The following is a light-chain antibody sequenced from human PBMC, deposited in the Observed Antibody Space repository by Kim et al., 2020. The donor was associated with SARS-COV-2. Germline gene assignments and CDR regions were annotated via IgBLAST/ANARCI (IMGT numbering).Light chain of an antibody. J-gene: IGKJ2*01. CDR3: QQSYSTPVA. Sequence: DIQMTQSPSSLSASVGDRVTITCRASQSISSYLNWYQQKPGKAPKLLIYGASSLQSGVPSRFSGSGSGTDFTLTISSLQPEDFATYHSQQSYSTPVALAQGTRLEI. CDR2: GAS. CDR1: QSISSY. V-gene: IGKV1-39*01.